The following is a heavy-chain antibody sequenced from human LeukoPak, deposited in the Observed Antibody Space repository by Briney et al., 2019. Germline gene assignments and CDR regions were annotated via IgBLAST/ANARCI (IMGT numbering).Heavy chain of an antibody. CDR3: TTEGGPYCGGDCYFFDY. J-gene: IGHJ4*02. V-gene: IGHV3-15*01. CDR1: GFTFSNAW. D-gene: IGHD2-21*02. CDR2: IKSKTDGGTT. Sequence: GGSLRLSCAASGFTFSNAWTSWVRQAPGKGLEWVGRIKSKTDGGTTDYAAPVKGRFTISRDDSKNTLYLQMNSLKTEDTAVYYCTTEGGPYCGGDCYFFDYWGQRTLVTVSS.